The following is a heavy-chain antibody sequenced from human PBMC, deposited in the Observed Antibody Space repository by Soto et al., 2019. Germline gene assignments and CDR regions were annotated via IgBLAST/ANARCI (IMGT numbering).Heavy chain of an antibody. CDR3: ARLSDFYGGGDCRHFAFDR. CDR2: IWFDGSDK. CDR1: QILFNTYD. Sequence: GGSLRLSCAASQILFNTYDMHWVRQAPGKGLEWVATIWFDGSDKYYLESVRGRFAISRDNSRNTLYLQMNSLRAEDTAVYYCARLSDFYGGGDCRHFAFDRWGQGTVVTVSS. J-gene: IGHJ3*01. D-gene: IGHD2-21*02. V-gene: IGHV3-33*01.